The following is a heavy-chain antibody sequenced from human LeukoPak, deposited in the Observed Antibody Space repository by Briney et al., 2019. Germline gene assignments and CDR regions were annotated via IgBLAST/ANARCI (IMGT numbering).Heavy chain of an antibody. D-gene: IGHD1-1*01. Sequence: SEALSLTCTVSGFSISTNYYWGWTRQPPGRGLEWIGSIHHSGNTYHNPSVRSRVIMSIDTSKNQFSLSLSSVTAADTAVYFCARTNWNPGDYWGQGMLVTVSS. J-gene: IGHJ4*02. CDR1: GFSISTNYY. CDR3: ARTNWNPGDY. CDR2: IHHSGNT. V-gene: IGHV4-38-2*02.